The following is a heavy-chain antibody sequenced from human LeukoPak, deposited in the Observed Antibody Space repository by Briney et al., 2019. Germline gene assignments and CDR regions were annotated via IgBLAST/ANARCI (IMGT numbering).Heavy chain of an antibody. CDR3: ARDSGYSSSLDAFDI. CDR2: FDPEDGET. Sequence: ASVKVSCKVSGYTLTELSMHWVRQAPGKGLEWMGGFDPEDGETIYAQKFQGRVTMTTDTSTSTAYMELRSLRSDDTAVYYCARDSGYSSSLDAFDIWGQGTMVTVSS. CDR1: GYTLTELS. D-gene: IGHD6-13*01. J-gene: IGHJ3*02. V-gene: IGHV1-24*01.